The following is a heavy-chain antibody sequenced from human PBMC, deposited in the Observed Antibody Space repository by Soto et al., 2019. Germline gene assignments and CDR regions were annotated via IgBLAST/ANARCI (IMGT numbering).Heavy chain of an antibody. CDR3: AKDQSLLWIGPTRSPFDY. CDR1: WFSIHSSC. D-gene: IGHD3-10*01. Sequence: GGALGPSSPSSWFSIHSSCLAWVPRAPGKGLAWVAVISYDGRNKYYADSVKGRFTISRDNSKNTLYLQMNSLRAEDTAVYYGAKDQSLLWIGPTRSPFDYWGQGT. CDR2: ISYDGRNK. J-gene: IGHJ4*02. V-gene: IGHV3-30*18.